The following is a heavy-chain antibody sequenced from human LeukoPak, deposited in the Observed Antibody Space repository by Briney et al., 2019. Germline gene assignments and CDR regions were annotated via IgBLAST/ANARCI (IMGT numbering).Heavy chain of an antibody. Sequence: QSGGSLRLSCAASGFTFVSYNMNWVRQAPGKGLEWVAYISSSSSLIYYAGSVKGRFTVSRDSVKRLLYLQMNSLRAEDTAVYYCARDGNRDGDMDVWGKGTTVTVSS. J-gene: IGHJ6*03. V-gene: IGHV3-48*01. D-gene: IGHD1-1*01. CDR1: GFTFVSYN. CDR3: ARDGNRDGDMDV. CDR2: ISSSSSLI.